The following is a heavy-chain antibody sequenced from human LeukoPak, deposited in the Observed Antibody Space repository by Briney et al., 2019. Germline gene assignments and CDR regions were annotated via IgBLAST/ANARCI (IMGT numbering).Heavy chain of an antibody. CDR3: ARALGQQSYYAMDV. CDR2: IYPSGDGT. CDR1: GYTFTNSY. Sequence: ASVKVSCKTSGYTFTNSYIHWLRQAPGQGLEWMGIIYPSGDGTSNAQKFQGRVTMTRDTSTSTVYMELSSLRIDDTAVYHCARALGQQSYYAMDVWGQGTTVTVSS. V-gene: IGHV1-46*01. D-gene: IGHD1/OR15-1a*01. J-gene: IGHJ6*02.